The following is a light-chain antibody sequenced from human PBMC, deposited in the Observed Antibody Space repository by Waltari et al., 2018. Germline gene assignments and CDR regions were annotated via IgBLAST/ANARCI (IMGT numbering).Light chain of an antibody. J-gene: IGKJ4*01. Sequence: DIQMTQSPSSLSASVGARVTITCQASQDISNYLNWYQQKPGKAPKLLMYDASNLETGVPSRFSGSGSGTDFTFTISSLQPEDIATYYCQQYDNLPLTFGGGTKVEIK. CDR2: DAS. V-gene: IGKV1-33*01. CDR3: QQYDNLPLT. CDR1: QDISNY.